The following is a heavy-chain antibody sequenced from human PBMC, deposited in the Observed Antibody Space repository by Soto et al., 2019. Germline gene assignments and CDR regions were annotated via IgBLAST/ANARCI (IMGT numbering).Heavy chain of an antibody. CDR3: ARLHGYCISSNCDGHYAMDV. CDR1: SAPVSSSTYT. D-gene: IGHD2-2*01. V-gene: IGHV4-39*01. J-gene: IGHJ6*02. Sequence: QLQLQESGPGLVKPSETLSLTCTVSSAPVSSSTYTWGWIRQPPGKGLAWIGGIYYSGSTYYNPSLYSRVTVSVDTSKNHFSLKVTPVTAADTAVYYCARLHGYCISSNCDGHYAMDVWVQGNTGTVSS. CDR2: IYYSGST.